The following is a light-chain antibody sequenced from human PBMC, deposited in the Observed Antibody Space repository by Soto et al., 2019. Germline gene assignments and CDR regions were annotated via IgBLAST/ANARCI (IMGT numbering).Light chain of an antibody. CDR2: AAS. CDR3: QQYDSAPGGT. CDR1: QGISNY. J-gene: IGKJ1*01. Sequence: DIQMTQSPSSLSASVGDRITITCRASQGISNYLAWYQQKPGKVPKLLIYAASTLQSGVPSRFSGSGSWTDFTLTISSLQPADVATYYCQQYDSAPGGTFGQGTKVEIK. V-gene: IGKV1-27*01.